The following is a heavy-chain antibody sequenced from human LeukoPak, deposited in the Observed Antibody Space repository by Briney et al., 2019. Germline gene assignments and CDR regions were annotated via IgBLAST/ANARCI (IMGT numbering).Heavy chain of an antibody. CDR2: IYYSGST. J-gene: IGHJ4*02. CDR3: ARALSSWEPFDY. CDR1: GGSISSHY. D-gene: IGHD1-26*01. V-gene: IGHV4-59*11. Sequence: SETLSLTCTVSGGSISSHYWSWIRQPPGKGLEWIGYIYYSGSTNYNPPLKSRVTISVDTSKNQFSLKLSSVTAADTAVYYCARALSSWEPFDYWGQGTLVTVSS.